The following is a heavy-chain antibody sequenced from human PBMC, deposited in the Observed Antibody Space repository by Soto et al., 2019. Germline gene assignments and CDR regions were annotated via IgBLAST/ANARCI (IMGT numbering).Heavy chain of an antibody. V-gene: IGHV4-39*01. Sequence: SETLSLTCTVSGGSISSSSYYWGWIRQPPGKGLEWIGSIYYSGSTYYNPSLKSRVTISVDTSKNQFSLKLSSVTAADTAVYYCARGISLTIFGVVIRNYFDYWGQGTLVTVSS. CDR1: GGSISSSSYY. CDR2: IYYSGST. D-gene: IGHD3-3*01. CDR3: ARGISLTIFGVVIRNYFDY. J-gene: IGHJ4*02.